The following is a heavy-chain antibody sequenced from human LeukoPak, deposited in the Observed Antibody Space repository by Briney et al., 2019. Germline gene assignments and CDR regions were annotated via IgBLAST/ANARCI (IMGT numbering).Heavy chain of an antibody. J-gene: IGHJ6*02. CDR1: GFTFSSYT. CDR3: ARANIVATSHYYYGMDV. Sequence: GGSLRLSCAASGFTFSSYTMNWFRQAPGKGLEWVSSISSSSSYIYYADSVKGRFTISRDNAKNSLYLQMNSLRAEDTAVYYCARANIVATSHYYYGMDVWGQGTTVTVSS. CDR2: ISSSSSYI. D-gene: IGHD5-12*01. V-gene: IGHV3-21*01.